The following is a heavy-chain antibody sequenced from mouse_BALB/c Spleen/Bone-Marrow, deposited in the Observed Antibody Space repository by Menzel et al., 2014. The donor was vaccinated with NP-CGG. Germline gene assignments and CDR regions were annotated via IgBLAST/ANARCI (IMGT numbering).Heavy chain of an antibody. CDR3: ARDAMDY. CDR2: ISTYYGDA. CDR1: GYTFTDYA. J-gene: IGHJ4*01. V-gene: IGHV1S137*01. Sequence: VQLQQSGAELVRPGVSVKISCKGSGYTFTDYAMHWVKQSHAKSLEWVGVISTYYGDASYNQKFKGKATMTVDKSSSTAYMELARLTSEDSAIYYCARDAMDYWGQGTSVTVSS.